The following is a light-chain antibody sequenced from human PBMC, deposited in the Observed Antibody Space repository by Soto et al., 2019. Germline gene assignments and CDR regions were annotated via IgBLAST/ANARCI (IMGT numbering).Light chain of an antibody. J-gene: IGKJ2*01. Sequence: DIQMTQSPSSLSASVGDRVTITCQASQDISNYLNWYQQKPGKAPKLLIYDASNLETGVPSRFSGSGSGTECTFTISSLQPEEIATYYCQQYDNRPYTFGQGTKLEIK. V-gene: IGKV1-33*01. CDR2: DAS. CDR3: QQYDNRPYT. CDR1: QDISNY.